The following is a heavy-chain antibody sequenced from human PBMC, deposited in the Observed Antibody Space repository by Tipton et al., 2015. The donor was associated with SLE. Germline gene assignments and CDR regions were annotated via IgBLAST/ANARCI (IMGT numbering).Heavy chain of an antibody. Sequence: GSLRLSCAASGFTFSTYEMSWVRQAPGKGLEWVSYISSSGSTIYYADSVKGRFTISRDNAKNSLYLQMNSLRAEDTAVYYCAKVASSGYFPFDYWGQRTLVTVSS. CDR2: ISSSGSTI. CDR1: GFTFSTYE. CDR3: AKVASSGYFPFDY. V-gene: IGHV3-48*03. J-gene: IGHJ4*02. D-gene: IGHD3-22*01.